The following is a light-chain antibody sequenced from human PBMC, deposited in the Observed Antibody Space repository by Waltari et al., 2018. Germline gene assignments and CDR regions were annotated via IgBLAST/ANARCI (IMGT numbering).Light chain of an antibody. CDR1: QGITNW. V-gene: IGKV1-5*03. CDR3: QQYNSYPWT. J-gene: IGKJ1*01. Sequence: DIQMTRSPSTLSASVGDRVTITCRASQGITNWLAWYQQTPGKAPKLLIYKTSTLKSGVPSRFSGSGSGTEFTLSISTLQPDDFVTYYCQQYNSYPWTFGQGTKVEIK. CDR2: KTS.